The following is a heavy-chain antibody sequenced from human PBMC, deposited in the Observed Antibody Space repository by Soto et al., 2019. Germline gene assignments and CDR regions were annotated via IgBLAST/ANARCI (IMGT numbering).Heavy chain of an antibody. CDR3: ARLGSGSYDDY. Sequence: EVQLLESGGGLVQPGGSLRLSCAASGFTFSSYAMRWVRQAPGKGLEWVSAISGSGDSTYYADSVKGRFTISRYNSKKPVYMQMNSLRGEDPAVYYCARLGSGSYDDYWGQGTLVTVSS. V-gene: IGHV3-23*01. J-gene: IGHJ4*02. CDR2: ISGSGDST. CDR1: GFTFSSYA. D-gene: IGHD1-26*01.